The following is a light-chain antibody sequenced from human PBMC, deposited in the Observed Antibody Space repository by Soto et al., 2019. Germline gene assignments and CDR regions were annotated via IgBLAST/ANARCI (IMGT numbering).Light chain of an antibody. CDR3: CSYAGSSTDV. CDR1: SSDVGSYNL. CDR2: EGS. Sequence: LTQPASVSWSPGQSRTISCTGTSSDVGSYNLVSWYQQHPGKAPKLMIYEGSKRPSGGCNRFSGSKSGNTASLPISGLQAEDEADYYCCSYAGSSTDVFGTGTKGTVL. J-gene: IGLJ1*01. V-gene: IGLV2-23*01.